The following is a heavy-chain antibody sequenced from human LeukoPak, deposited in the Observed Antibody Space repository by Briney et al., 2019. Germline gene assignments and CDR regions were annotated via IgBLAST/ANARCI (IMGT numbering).Heavy chain of an antibody. CDR2: IYTSGST. V-gene: IGHV4-4*07. CDR3: ARDQAPYGDNRNYYMDV. D-gene: IGHD4-17*01. CDR1: GYSISTGYY. Sequence: SETLSLTCTVSGYSISTGYYWSWIRQPAGQGLEWIGRIYTSGSTNYNPSLKSRVTMSVDTSKNQFSLKLSSVTAADTAVYYCARDQAPYGDNRNYYMDVWGKGTTVTISS. J-gene: IGHJ6*03.